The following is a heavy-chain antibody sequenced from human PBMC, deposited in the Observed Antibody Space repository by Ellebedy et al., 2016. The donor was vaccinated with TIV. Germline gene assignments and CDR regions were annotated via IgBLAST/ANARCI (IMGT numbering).Heavy chain of an antibody. CDR3: TRDSGWEESD. J-gene: IGHJ4*02. CDR1: GFTFSTYG. V-gene: IGHV3-21*04. CDR2: ISSSSSYI. D-gene: IGHD1-26*01. Sequence: GGSLRLSXAASGFTFSTYGMNWVRQAPGKGLEWVSSISSSSSYIYYADSVKGRFTTSRDNSKNTLHPQMNSLRVEDTAVYFCTRDSGWEESDWGQGTLVIVSS.